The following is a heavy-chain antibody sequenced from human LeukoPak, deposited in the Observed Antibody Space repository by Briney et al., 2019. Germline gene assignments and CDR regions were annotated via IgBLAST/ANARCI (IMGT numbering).Heavy chain of an antibody. V-gene: IGHV3-11*04. CDR3: ARDLNDILTGYSYYMDV. J-gene: IGHJ6*03. CDR1: GFTFRDYD. CDR2: ISSSDTTM. Sequence: GGSLRLSCAASGFTFRDYDMTWIRQAPGKGLEWVSYISSSDTTMYNADSVKGRFTISRDNAKNSLYLQMNSLGAEDTAVYYCARDLNDILTGYSYYMDVWGKGTTVTVSS. D-gene: IGHD3-9*01.